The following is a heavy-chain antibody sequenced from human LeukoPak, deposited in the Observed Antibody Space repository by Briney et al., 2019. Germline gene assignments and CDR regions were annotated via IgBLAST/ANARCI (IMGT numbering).Heavy chain of an antibody. V-gene: IGHV4-39*01. CDR3: ARRRDDSSGYYDYYFDY. CDR2: IYYSGST. Sequence: SETLSLTCTVSGGSISSSSYYWGWIRQPPGKGLEWIGSIYYSGSTYYNPSLKSRVTISVDTSKNQFSLKLSSVTAADTAVYYRARRRDDSSGYYDYYFDYWGQGTLVTVSS. J-gene: IGHJ4*02. CDR1: GGSISSSSYY. D-gene: IGHD3-22*01.